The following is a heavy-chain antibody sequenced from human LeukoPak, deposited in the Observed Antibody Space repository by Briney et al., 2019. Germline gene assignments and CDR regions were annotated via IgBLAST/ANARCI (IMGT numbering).Heavy chain of an antibody. CDR2: INPNSGGT. V-gene: IGHV1-2*02. CDR3: ARGYCTGGSCSGAWFDP. CDR1: GYTFTGYH. D-gene: IGHD2-15*01. Sequence: ASVKLSCKASGYTFTGYHIHWVRQAPGQGLELMGWINPNSGGTNYAQKFQGRVTMTRDTSISTAYIELNSLRSDDTAVYYCARGYCTGGSCSGAWFDPWGQGTLVTVSS. J-gene: IGHJ5*02.